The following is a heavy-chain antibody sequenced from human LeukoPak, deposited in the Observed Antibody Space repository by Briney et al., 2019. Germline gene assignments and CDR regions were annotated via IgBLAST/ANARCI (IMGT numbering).Heavy chain of an antibody. D-gene: IGHD3-3*01. J-gene: IGHJ5*02. V-gene: IGHV1-69*06. CDR2: IIPIFGTA. CDR1: GYAFTGHY. CDR3: ARGRTYYDFWSGYPTTFGWFDP. Sequence: GASVKVSCKASGYAFTGHYMHWVRQAPGQGLEWMGGIIPIFGTANYAQKFQGRVTITADKSTSTAYMELSSLRSEDTAVYYCARGRTYYDFWSGYPTTFGWFDPWGQGTLVTVSS.